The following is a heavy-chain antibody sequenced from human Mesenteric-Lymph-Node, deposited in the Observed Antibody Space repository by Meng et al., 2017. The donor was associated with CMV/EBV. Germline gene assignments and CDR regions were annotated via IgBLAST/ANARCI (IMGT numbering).Heavy chain of an antibody. CDR1: GFDFSFFT. CDR3: ARDAPMSYTKAFDI. CDR2: ISSSSEYI. Sequence: SGFDFSFFTMTWVRQAPGKGLEWVSSISSSSEYIYYADSLQGRFTISRDDAKNSLYLQINSLRAEDTALYHCARDAPMSYTKAFDIWGQGTMVTVSS. V-gene: IGHV3-21*01. J-gene: IGHJ3*02. D-gene: IGHD2-2*02.